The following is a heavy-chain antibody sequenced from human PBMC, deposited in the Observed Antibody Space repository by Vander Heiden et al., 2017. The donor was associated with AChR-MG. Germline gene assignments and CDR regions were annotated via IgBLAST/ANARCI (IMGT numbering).Heavy chain of an antibody. Sequence: QVQLQESGPGLVKPSETLSLTCTVSGGSISSYYWSWIRQPPGKGLEWIGYIYYSGSTNYNPSLKSRVTISVDTSKNQFSLKLSSVTAADTAVYYCARVGFLGGNSIDYWGQGTLVTVSS. CDR3: ARVGFLGGNSIDY. D-gene: IGHD2-21*02. V-gene: IGHV4-59*01. J-gene: IGHJ4*02. CDR2: IYYSGST. CDR1: GGSISSYY.